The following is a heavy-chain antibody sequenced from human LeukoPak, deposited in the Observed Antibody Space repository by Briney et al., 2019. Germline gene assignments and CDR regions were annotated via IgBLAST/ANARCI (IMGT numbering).Heavy chain of an antibody. CDR2: INPIFNIL. Sequence: ASVKVSCKASEGTFGAYSIDWVRQAPGQGLDWVGGINPIFNILYYAQNFQGRVTTTADESTNTAYLELDSLKHDDTAVYYCAAGRRLGELFFDYWGPGTLVTVSS. D-gene: IGHD3-10*01. CDR3: AAGRRLGELFFDY. J-gene: IGHJ4*02. V-gene: IGHV1-69*01. CDR1: EGTFGAYS.